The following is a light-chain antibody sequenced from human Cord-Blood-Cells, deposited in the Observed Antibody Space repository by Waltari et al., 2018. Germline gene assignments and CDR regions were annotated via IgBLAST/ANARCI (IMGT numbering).Light chain of an antibody. CDR2: EGS. V-gene: IGLV2-23*01. Sequence: QSALTQPASVSGSPGQSITISCTGTSSDVGSYNLVSWYQQHPGKAPKLMIYEGSKRPSGVSKRFSGSKSGNTASLTISGLQAEDEADYYCCSYAGSSTYVVFCGGTKLTVL. CDR3: CSYAGSSTYVV. CDR1: SSDVGSYNL. J-gene: IGLJ2*01.